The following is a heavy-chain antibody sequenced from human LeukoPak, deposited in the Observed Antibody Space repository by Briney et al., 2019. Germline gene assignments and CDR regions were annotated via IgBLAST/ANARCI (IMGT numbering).Heavy chain of an antibody. CDR2: IIPIFGTA. J-gene: IGHJ4*02. V-gene: IGHV1-69*01. D-gene: IGHD5-24*01. CDR3: ARSRDGYNYRLDY. Sequence: GSSVKVSCKASGGTFSSYAISWVRQAPGQGLEWMGGIIPIFGTANYAQKFQGRVTITADESTSTAYMELSSLRSEDTAVYYCARSRDGYNYRLDYWGQGTLVTVSS. CDR1: GGTFSSYA.